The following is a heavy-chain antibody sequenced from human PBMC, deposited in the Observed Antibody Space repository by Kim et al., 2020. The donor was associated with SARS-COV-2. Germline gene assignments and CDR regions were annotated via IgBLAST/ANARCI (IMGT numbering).Heavy chain of an antibody. J-gene: IGHJ5*02. D-gene: IGHD1-26*01. V-gene: IGHV3-23*01. Sequence: GGSLRLSCAASGFTFSSYAMSWVRQAPGKGLEWVSAISGSGGSTYYADSVKGRFTICRDNSKNTLYLQMNSLRAEDTAVYYCAKDQRRELTVWRRFDPWGQGTLVTVSS. CDR3: AKDQRRELTVWRRFDP. CDR2: ISGSGGST. CDR1: GFTFSSYA.